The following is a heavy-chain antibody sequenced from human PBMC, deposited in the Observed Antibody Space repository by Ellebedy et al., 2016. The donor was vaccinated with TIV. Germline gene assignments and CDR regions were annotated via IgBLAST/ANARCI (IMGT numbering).Heavy chain of an antibody. Sequence: ASVKVSCXASGYTFTGSFLHWVRQAPGQGPEWMGWINPNSGDTKFAQKFQGRVTMTRDTSINTAYMELSRLKSDDTALYYCARAMTIFGVIIHFFDYWGQGTPVTVSS. V-gene: IGHV1-2*02. CDR2: INPNSGDT. J-gene: IGHJ4*02. CDR3: ARAMTIFGVIIHFFDY. D-gene: IGHD3-3*01. CDR1: GYTFTGSF.